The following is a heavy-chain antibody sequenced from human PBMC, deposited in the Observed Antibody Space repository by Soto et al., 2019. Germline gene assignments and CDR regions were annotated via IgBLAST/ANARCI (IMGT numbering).Heavy chain of an antibody. J-gene: IGHJ4*02. Sequence: QVTLKESGPVVVKPTETLTLTCTVSGFSLNNGRMGVSWIRQPPGGALEWLAYIFSNGEASYNISLKSRLTISKDTSKSQVVLTMTDLDPVDTGTYYCARYFDWMSDFWGQGILVTVSS. V-gene: IGHV2-26*01. D-gene: IGHD3-9*01. CDR2: IFSNGEA. CDR3: ARYFDWMSDF. CDR1: GFSLNNGRMG.